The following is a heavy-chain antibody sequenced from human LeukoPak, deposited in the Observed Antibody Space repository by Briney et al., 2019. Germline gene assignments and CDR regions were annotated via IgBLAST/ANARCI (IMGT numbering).Heavy chain of an antibody. CDR2: IYYSGST. CDR3: ARVGDGSGGSCYSPSGYFQH. CDR1: GGSISSYY. Sequence: PSETLSLTCTVSGGSISSYYWSWLRQPPGKGLEWIGYIYYSGSTNYNPSLKSRVTISVDTSKNQFSLKRSSVTAADTAVYYCARVGDGSGGSCYSPSGYFQHWGQGTLVTVSS. D-gene: IGHD2-15*01. J-gene: IGHJ1*01. V-gene: IGHV4-59*01.